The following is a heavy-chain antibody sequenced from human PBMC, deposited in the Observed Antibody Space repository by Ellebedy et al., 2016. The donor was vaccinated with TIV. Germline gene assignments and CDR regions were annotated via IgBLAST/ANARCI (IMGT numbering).Heavy chain of an antibody. Sequence: SGPTLVKPAQALTLTCTFSGFSLTTSGMCVSWIRQPPGKALEWLALIDWDDDKYYSTSLKTRLTISKDTSKNQVVLTMTNMDPVDTATYYCARIPSQEAGYRTFDYWGQGTLVTVSS. CDR1: GFSLTTSGMC. CDR3: ARIPSQEAGYRTFDY. V-gene: IGHV2-70*01. J-gene: IGHJ4*02. D-gene: IGHD5-24*01. CDR2: IDWDDDK.